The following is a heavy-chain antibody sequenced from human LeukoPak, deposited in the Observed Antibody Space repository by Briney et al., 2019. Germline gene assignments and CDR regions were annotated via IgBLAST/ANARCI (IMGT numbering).Heavy chain of an antibody. Sequence: GASVKVSCKASGYTFTGYGISWVRQAPGQGLEWMGWISAYNGNTNYAQKLQGRVTMTTDTSTSTAYMELRSLRSDDTAVYYCARERGSPGAARNSDYWGQGTLVTVSS. CDR3: ARERGSPGAARNSDY. CDR2: ISAYNGNT. D-gene: IGHD2-15*01. V-gene: IGHV1-18*01. CDR1: GYTFTGYG. J-gene: IGHJ4*02.